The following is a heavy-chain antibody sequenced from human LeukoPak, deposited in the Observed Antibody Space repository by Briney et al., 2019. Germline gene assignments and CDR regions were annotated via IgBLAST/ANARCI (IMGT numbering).Heavy chain of an antibody. CDR2: INHSGST. J-gene: IGHJ4*02. CDR1: GGSFSGYY. V-gene: IGHV4-34*01. CDR3: ARGRYFDWLLAWYYY. Sequence: SETLSLTCAVYGGSFSGYYWGWIRQPPGKGLEWIGEINHSGSTNYNPSLKSRVTISVDTSKNQFSLKLSSVTAADTAVYYCARGRYFDWLLAWYYYWGQGTLVTVSS. D-gene: IGHD3-9*01.